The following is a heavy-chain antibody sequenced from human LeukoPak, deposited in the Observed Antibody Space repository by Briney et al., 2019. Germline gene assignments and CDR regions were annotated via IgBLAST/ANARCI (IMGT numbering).Heavy chain of an antibody. J-gene: IGHJ4*02. D-gene: IGHD4-17*01. CDR2: IYHRGDT. CDR1: GYSISSGYY. CDR3: AKVGAYGDYARHDY. Sequence: SETLSLTCAVSGYSISSGYYWGWIRQPPGKGLEWIGNIYHRGDTYYNPSLKSRATISAGTSKNQFSLKLRSVTAADTAVYYCAKVGAYGDYARHDYWGQGTLVTVSS. V-gene: IGHV4-38-2*01.